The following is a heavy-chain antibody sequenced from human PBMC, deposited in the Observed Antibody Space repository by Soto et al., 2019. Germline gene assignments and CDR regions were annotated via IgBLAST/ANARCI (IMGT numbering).Heavy chain of an antibody. CDR1: GGSISSSNW. J-gene: IGHJ6*02. D-gene: IGHD3-22*01. CDR3: ARELRGYDSSGYYYGYYGMDV. V-gene: IGHV4-4*02. CDR2: IYHSGST. Sequence: SETLSLTCAVSGGSISSSNWWSGVRQPPGKGLEWIGEIYHSGSTNYNPSLKSRVTISVDKSKNQSSLKLSSVTAADTAVYYCARELRGYDSSGYYYGYYGMDVWGQGTTVT.